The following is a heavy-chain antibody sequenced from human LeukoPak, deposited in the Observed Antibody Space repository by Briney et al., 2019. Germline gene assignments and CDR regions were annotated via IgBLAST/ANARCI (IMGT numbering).Heavy chain of an antibody. CDR3: ARLVVTAIPVLDS. CDR2: IIPILGIV. J-gene: IGHJ4*02. CDR1: GGIFSSYG. D-gene: IGHD2-21*02. V-gene: IGHV1-69*04. Sequence: AASVKVSCKASGGIFSSYGISWVRQAPGQGLEWMGRIIPILGIVSYAQKFQGRVTITADKSTSTAYMELSSLRSEDSAVYYCARLVVTAIPVLDSWGLGTLVTVSS.